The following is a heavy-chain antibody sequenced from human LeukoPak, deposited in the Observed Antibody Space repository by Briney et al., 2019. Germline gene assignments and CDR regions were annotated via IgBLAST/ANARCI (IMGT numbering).Heavy chain of an antibody. Sequence: GGSLRLSCAASGFTFNNYTMNWVRQAPGQGLEWVSFISSGSDTIYYADSVKGRFTISRDNAKNSLSLQMNSLSAEDTAVYFCARTYDHTGSHYYYYMDVWGKGTTVTVSS. CDR2: ISSGSDTI. J-gene: IGHJ6*03. D-gene: IGHD3-22*01. CDR1: GFTFNNYT. CDR3: ARTYDHTGSHYYYYMDV. V-gene: IGHV3-48*01.